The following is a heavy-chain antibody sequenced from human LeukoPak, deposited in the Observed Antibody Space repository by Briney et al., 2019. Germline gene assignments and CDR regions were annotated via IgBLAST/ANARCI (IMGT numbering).Heavy chain of an antibody. Sequence: GGSLRLSCAASEFSVGSNYMTWVRQAPGKGLEWVSLIYSGGSTYYADSVKGRFTIARDNSKNTLYLQMNSLRAEDTAVYYCARGTEYCGSSSCFSYFDFWGQGTLVTVSS. V-gene: IGHV3-66*01. CDR2: IYSGGST. J-gene: IGHJ4*02. D-gene: IGHD2-2*01. CDR1: EFSVGSNY. CDR3: ARGTEYCGSSSCFSYFDF.